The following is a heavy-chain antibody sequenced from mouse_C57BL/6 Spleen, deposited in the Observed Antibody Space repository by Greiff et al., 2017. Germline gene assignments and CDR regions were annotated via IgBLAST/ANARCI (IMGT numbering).Heavy chain of an antibody. J-gene: IGHJ1*03. V-gene: IGHV5-6*01. CDR3: ARHDEWYFEV. CDR2: ISSGGSYT. D-gene: IGHD2-3*01. Sequence: EVMLVESGGDLVKPGGSLKLSCAASGFTFSSYGMSWVRQTPDKRLEWVATISSGGSYTYYPDSVKGRFTISRDNAKNTLYLQMSSLKSEDTAMYYCARHDEWYFEVWGTGPTVTVSS. CDR1: GFTFSSYG.